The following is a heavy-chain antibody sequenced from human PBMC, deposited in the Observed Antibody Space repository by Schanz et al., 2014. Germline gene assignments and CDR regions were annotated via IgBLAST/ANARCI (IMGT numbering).Heavy chain of an antibody. CDR3: AKNQYDDVDLSSFYFDF. Sequence: VHLLESGGGLVKPGGSLRLSCAASGFSFTTYAMSWVRQAPGKGLEWVAFVPFDGSQKFYADSVKGRFTISRDNSKNTLYLQMNSLRPEDTAVYYCAKNQYDDVDLSSFYFDFWGQGTLVTVSS. V-gene: IGHV3-30*04. D-gene: IGHD3-10*02. CDR1: GFSFTTYA. J-gene: IGHJ4*02. CDR2: VPFDGSQK.